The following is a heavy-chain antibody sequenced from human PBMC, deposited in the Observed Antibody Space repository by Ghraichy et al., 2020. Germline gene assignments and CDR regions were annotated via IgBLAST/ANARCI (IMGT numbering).Heavy chain of an antibody. V-gene: IGHV3-13*01. CDR1: GFIFSGYD. CDR2: IGSARDT. J-gene: IGHJ3*02. D-gene: IGHD2-15*01. CDR3: VRESQLFQDVFDM. Sequence: GGSLRLSCAASGFIFSGYDMHWVRQSTGEGLEWVSTIGSARDTYYVDSVKGRFTISRDNGKNSVYLQMNSLRVGDTAVYFCVRESQLFQDVFDMWGQGTTVTVSS.